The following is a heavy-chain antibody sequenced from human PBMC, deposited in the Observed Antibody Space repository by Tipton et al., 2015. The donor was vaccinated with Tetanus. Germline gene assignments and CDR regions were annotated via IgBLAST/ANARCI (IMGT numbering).Heavy chain of an antibody. CDR3: TRDQARGARGWKYFDY. J-gene: IGHJ4*02. CDR2: IYNSGST. D-gene: IGHD1-26*01. V-gene: IGHV4-31*03. Sequence: TLSLTCTVSGGSISSGGYYWSWIRQHPGKGLEWIGEIYNSGSTYYNPSLKSRVTILVDTSKNQFSLKLNSVTAADTAVYYCTRDQARGARGWKYFDYWGQGSLVTVSS. CDR1: GGSISSGGYY.